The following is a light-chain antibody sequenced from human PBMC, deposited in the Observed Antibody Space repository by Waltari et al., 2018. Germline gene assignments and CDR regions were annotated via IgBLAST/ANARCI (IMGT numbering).Light chain of an antibody. Sequence: EIVMTQSPVTLSVSPGERATLSCRASQSVSSNLAWYQQKPGQAPRLLIYGASTRATGIPARFSGSGSGTKFTLTISSLQSEDFAVYYCQQYNNWPFTFGPGTKVDIK. J-gene: IGKJ3*01. V-gene: IGKV3-15*01. CDR2: GAS. CDR3: QQYNNWPFT. CDR1: QSVSSN.